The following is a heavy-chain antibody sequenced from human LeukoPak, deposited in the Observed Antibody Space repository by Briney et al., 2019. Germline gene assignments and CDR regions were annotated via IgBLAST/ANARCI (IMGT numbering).Heavy chain of an antibody. CDR1: GYTLTDLS. D-gene: IGHD3-10*01. Sequence: GASVKVSCKVSGYTLTDLSIHWVRQAPGKGLEWMGGFDPEDGETIYAQKFQGRVTMTEDTSTDTAYMELSSLRSEDTAVYYCATNMYYYGSGSPDWGQGTLVTVSS. J-gene: IGHJ4*02. CDR3: ATNMYYYGSGSPD. V-gene: IGHV1-24*01. CDR2: FDPEDGET.